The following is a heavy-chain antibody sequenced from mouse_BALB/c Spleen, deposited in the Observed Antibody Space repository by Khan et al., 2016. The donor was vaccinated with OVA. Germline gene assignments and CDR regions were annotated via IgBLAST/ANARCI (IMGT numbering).Heavy chain of an antibody. CDR3: APTGTFYGMDY. CDR2: IKTYYDDA. D-gene: IGHD4-1*02. CDR1: GYTFTDYT. J-gene: IGHJ4*01. V-gene: IGHV1S137*01. Sequence: QVQLQQSGAELVRPGVSVKISCKGFGYTFTDYTIHWVKQSPAKGLEWIGYIKTYYDDAKYNQKFKDKATLTVDKSSSTAYMELSSLTSDDSAIYSFAPTGTFYGMDYWGQGTSVTVSS.